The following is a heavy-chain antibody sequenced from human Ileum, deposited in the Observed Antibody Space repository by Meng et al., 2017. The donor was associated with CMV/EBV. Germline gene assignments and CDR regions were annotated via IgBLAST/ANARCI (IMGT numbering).Heavy chain of an antibody. CDR1: GFTFNSYN. V-gene: IGHV3-21*01. CDR2: ISTSSSYI. J-gene: IGHJ5*01. Sequence: GESLKISCAASGFTFNSYNMNWVRQAPGKGLEWVSSISTSSSYIYYADSVKGRFSISRDNAKQSLYLQMNSLRPEDTAVYYCARDAEVYCSGGGCSRLDSWGQGIRVTCSS. D-gene: IGHD2-15*01. CDR3: ARDAEVYCSGGGCSRLDS.